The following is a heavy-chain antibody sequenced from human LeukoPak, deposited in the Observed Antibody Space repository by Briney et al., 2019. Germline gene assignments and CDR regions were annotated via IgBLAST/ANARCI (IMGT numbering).Heavy chain of an antibody. J-gene: IGHJ4*02. V-gene: IGHV3-33*08. CDR2: IWYDGSNK. Sequence: GGSLRLSCAASGFTFSSYWMHWVRQAPGKGLEWVAVIWYDGSNKYYADSVKGRFTISRDNSKNTLYLQMNSLRAEDTAVYYCARDSLGWLRCIDYWGQGTLVTVSS. D-gene: IGHD5-12*01. CDR1: GFTFSSYW. CDR3: ARDSLGWLRCIDY.